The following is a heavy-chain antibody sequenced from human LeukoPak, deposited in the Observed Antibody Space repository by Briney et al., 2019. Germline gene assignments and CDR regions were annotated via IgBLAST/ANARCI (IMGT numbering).Heavy chain of an antibody. CDR2: IYTSGST. J-gene: IGHJ6*03. D-gene: IGHD5-18*01. V-gene: IGHV4-4*07. Sequence: PSETLSLTCTVSGGSISSYYWSWIRQPAGKGLEWIGRIYTSGSTNYNPSLKSRVTMSVDTSKNQFSLKLSSVTAADTAVYYCARDWFEGPPWIQPDHGYYYMDVWGKGTTVTVSS. CDR1: GGSISSYY. CDR3: ARDWFEGPPWIQPDHGYYYMDV.